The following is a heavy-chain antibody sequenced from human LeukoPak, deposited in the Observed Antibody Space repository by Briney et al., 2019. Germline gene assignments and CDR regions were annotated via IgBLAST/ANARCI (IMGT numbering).Heavy chain of an antibody. V-gene: IGHV4-4*07. CDR1: GGSISSYY. D-gene: IGHD3-10*01. CDR2: IYTSGST. CDR3: ARAITMVRGVLRWFDP. Sequence: SETLSLTCTVSGGSISSYYWSWIRQPAGKGLEWIGRIYTSGSTDYNPSLKSRVTMSVDTSKNQFSLKLSSVTAADTAVYYCARAITMVRGVLRWFDPWGQGTLVTVSS. J-gene: IGHJ5*02.